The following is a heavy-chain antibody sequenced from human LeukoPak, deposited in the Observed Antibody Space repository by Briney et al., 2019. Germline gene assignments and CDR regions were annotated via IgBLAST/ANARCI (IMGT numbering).Heavy chain of an antibody. J-gene: IGHJ4*02. CDR1: GFTFSDYY. CDR2: ISGSGTTI. CDR3: ARDTQSRGLRFLEWCYDY. V-gene: IGHV3-11*04. Sequence: PGGSLRLSCAASGFTFSDYYMTWIRQAPGKGLEWVSYISGSGTTIYYADSVKGRFTISRDNAKNSLYLQMNSLRAEDTAVYYCARDTQSRGLRFLEWCYDYWGQGTLVTVSS. D-gene: IGHD3-3*01.